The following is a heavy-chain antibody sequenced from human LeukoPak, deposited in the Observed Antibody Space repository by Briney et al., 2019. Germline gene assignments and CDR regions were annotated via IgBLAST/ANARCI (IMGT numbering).Heavy chain of an antibody. V-gene: IGHV3-23*01. CDR1: GFTFSSYA. CDR3: AKSQLWFKIFDY. Sequence: PGGSLRLSCAASGFTFSSYAMSWVRQAPGKGLEWVSAISGSGGSAYYADSVKGRFTISRDNSKNTLYLQMNSLRAEDTAVYYCAKSQLWFKIFDYWGQGTLVTVSS. J-gene: IGHJ4*02. D-gene: IGHD5-18*01. CDR2: ISGSGGSA.